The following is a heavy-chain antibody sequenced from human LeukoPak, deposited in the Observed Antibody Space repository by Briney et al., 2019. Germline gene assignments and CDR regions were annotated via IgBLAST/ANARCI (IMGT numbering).Heavy chain of an antibody. CDR2: ISYSGTT. V-gene: IGHV4-39*01. J-gene: IGHJ4*02. Sequence: SETLSLTCTVSSASITSSPYFWGWIRQSPGKGLEWIGSISYSGTTFYNPSLKSRVTISVDTSKNQFSLKLNSVTAADTAVFYCAANSADYNTLGSSYKVWGQGTLVTVSS. CDR1: SASITSSPYF. CDR3: AANSADYNTLGSSYKV. D-gene: IGHD3-10*01.